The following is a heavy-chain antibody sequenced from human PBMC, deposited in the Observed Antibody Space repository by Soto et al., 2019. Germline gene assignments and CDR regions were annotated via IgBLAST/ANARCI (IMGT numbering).Heavy chain of an antibody. CDR2: INPNSGGT. D-gene: IGHD1-7*01. CDR1: GYTFTSYY. CDR3: ARKLELRGSYYYYYDMDV. V-gene: IGHV1-2*02. J-gene: IGHJ6*02. Sequence: ASVKVSCKASGYTFTSYYMHWVRQAPGQGLEWMGIINPNSGGTNYAQKFQGRVTMTRDTSISTAYMELSRLRSDDTAVYYCARKLELRGSYYYYYDMDVWGQGTTVTVSS.